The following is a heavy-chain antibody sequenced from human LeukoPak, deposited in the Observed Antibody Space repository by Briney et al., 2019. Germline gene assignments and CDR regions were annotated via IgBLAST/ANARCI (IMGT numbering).Heavy chain of an antibody. J-gene: IGHJ4*02. CDR3: VRDLRSAGY. CDR1: GFSFSNYW. CDR2: ISSDGSDT. D-gene: IGHD3-10*02. V-gene: IGHV3-74*01. Sequence: GGSLRLSCAASGFSFSNYWMHRVRQAPGKGLVWVSRISSDGSDTIYADSVKGRFTMSRDNAKNTLYLQMNSLRAEDTAVYYCVRDLRSAGYWGQGTLVIVSS.